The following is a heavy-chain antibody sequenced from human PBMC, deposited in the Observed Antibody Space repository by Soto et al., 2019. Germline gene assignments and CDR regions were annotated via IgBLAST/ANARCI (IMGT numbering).Heavy chain of an antibody. CDR2: IKQDGSEK. Sequence: EVQLVESGGGLVQPGGSRRLSCAASGFTFSSYWMSWVRQAPGKGLEWVANIKQDGSEKYYVDSVKGRFTIPRDNAKNALYLQMNSLRAEDTAVYYCAREEADSSADLIDPWGQGTLVTVSS. CDR3: AREEADSSADLIDP. CDR1: GFTFSSYW. D-gene: IGHD6-19*01. J-gene: IGHJ5*02. V-gene: IGHV3-7*01.